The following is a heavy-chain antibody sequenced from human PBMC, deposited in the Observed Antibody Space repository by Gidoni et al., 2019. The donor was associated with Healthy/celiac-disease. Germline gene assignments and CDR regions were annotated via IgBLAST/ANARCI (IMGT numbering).Heavy chain of an antibody. CDR2: ISWNSGSI. CDR3: AKFGTMFQG. Sequence: EVKLVDSGGGLVQPGRSLRLSCAASGFPFDESARRWVRQASGKGLGWVSCISWNSGSIGYADSVKDRFTISRDNAKNSLYLQMNSLRAEDTALYYCAKFGTMFQGWGQGTLVTVSS. CDR1: GFPFDESA. D-gene: IGHD3-10*01. J-gene: IGHJ4*02. V-gene: IGHV3-9*01.